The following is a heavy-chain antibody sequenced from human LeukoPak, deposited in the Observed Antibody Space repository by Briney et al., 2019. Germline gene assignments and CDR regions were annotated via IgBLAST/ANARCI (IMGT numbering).Heavy chain of an antibody. CDR1: GFTFSTSW. V-gene: IGHV3-74*01. J-gene: IGHJ4*02. CDR2: INTDGNTR. D-gene: IGHD3-10*01. Sequence: GGSLRLSCATSGFTFSTSWMHWVRQAPGKGLVWVSRINTDGNTRDYADSVKGRFTISRDNAKNTLYLQMNSLRAEDTAVYYCARDYGSGSYYNGGFDYWGQGTLVTVSS. CDR3: ARDYGSGSYYNGGFDY.